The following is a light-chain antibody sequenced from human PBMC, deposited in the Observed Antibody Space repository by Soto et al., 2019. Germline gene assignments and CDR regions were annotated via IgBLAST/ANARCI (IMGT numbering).Light chain of an antibody. CDR1: QSISGW. J-gene: IGKJ1*01. CDR2: DAS. CDR3: QQYETFSGT. Sequence: DIQMTQSPSTLSASVGDRVTISCRASQSISGWLAWYQQKPGEAPKLLIYDASALPRGVPSRFSGSGSGTKFTLTIASLQPDEFATYDCQQYETFSGTVGPVTKVDIK. V-gene: IGKV1-5*01.